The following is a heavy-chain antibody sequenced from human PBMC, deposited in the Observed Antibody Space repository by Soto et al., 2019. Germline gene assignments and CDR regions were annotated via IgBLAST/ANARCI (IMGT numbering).Heavy chain of an antibody. CDR3: ARHAGGYSSSWWSSEGLDY. CDR2: INHSGNT. J-gene: IGHJ4*02. V-gene: IGHV4-34*01. D-gene: IGHD6-13*01. Sequence: SETLSLTCAVYGASLSDNYCNWLRQPPGKGLEWIGEINHSGNTNYNPSLRSRVTISIDTSKNQFSLKLSSVTAADTAVYYCARHAGGYSSSWWSSEGLDYWGQGTLVTVSS. CDR1: GASLSDNY.